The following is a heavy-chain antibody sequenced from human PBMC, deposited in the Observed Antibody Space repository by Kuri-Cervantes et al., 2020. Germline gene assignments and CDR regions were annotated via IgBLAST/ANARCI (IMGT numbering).Heavy chain of an antibody. D-gene: IGHD6-6*01. V-gene: IGHV3-30-3*02. CDR3: AKSQQLGPFFYYYYMDV. J-gene: IGHJ6*03. Sequence: GESLKISCAASGFTFTTHAMHWVRQAPGKGLEWVAIISDDGNTRYYADSVKGRFTFSRDNSKNTLYLLMNSLSTEDTAVYYCAKSQQLGPFFYYYYMDVWGKGTTVTVSS. CDR2: ISDDGNTR. CDR1: GFTFTTHA.